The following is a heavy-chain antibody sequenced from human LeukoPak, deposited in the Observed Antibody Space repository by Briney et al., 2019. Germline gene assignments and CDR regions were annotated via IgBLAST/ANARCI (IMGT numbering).Heavy chain of an antibody. CDR2: IKQDGREQ. J-gene: IGHJ5*02. CDR3: ARDRRYCSGGSCPASGWFDP. CDR1: GFTFSTYW. V-gene: IGHV3-7*01. D-gene: IGHD2-15*01. Sequence: GGSLRLSCAASGFTFSTYWMTWVRQAPGKGLEWVANIKQDGREQNYVDSVKGRFTISRDNAKNSLYLQMNSLRVEDTAVYYCARDRRYCSGGSCPASGWFDPWGQGTLVTVSS.